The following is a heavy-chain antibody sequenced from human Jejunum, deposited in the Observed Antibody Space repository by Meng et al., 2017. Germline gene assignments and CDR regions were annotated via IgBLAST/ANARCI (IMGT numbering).Heavy chain of an antibody. D-gene: IGHD3-16*01. CDR3: AREWGSEVAMDV. CDR1: GFIFSDYE. CDR2: IDEGGSGK. Sequence: GESLKISWEAAGFIFSDYEFNWVRRSPGKGLEWVSYIDEGGSGKYYADAVRGRFTVSRDNAKNSLFLEMTSLRVEDTAVYYCAREWGSEVAMDVWGQGTTVTVSS. V-gene: IGHV3-48*03. J-gene: IGHJ6*02.